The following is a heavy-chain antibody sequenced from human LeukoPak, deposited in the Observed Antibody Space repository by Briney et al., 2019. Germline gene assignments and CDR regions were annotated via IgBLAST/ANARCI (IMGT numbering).Heavy chain of an antibody. D-gene: IGHD6-19*01. CDR3: ARKAVADNGHAFDI. J-gene: IGHJ3*02. CDR2: ISFDGSNK. CDR1: GFTFSSFA. V-gene: IGHV3-30-3*01. Sequence: GGSLRLSCVASGFTFSSFAMHWVRQAPGKGLEWVAVISFDGSNKYYADSVKGRFTFSRDNSKNTLFLQMNSLRPEDTAVYYCARKAVADNGHAFDIWDQGTMVTVSS.